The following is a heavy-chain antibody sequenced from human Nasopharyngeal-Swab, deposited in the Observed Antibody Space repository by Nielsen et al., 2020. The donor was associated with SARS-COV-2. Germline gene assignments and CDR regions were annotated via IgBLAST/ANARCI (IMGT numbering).Heavy chain of an antibody. CDR3: ARTGYDFWSGYYPGYYYYGMDV. D-gene: IGHD3-3*01. CDR2: ISSSSSTI. J-gene: IGHJ6*02. Sequence: VRQAPGKGLEWVSYISSSSSTIYYADSVKGRFTISRDNAKNSLYLQMNSLRAEDPAVYYCARTGYDFWSGYYPGYYYYGMDVWGQGTTVTVSS. V-gene: IGHV3-48*04.